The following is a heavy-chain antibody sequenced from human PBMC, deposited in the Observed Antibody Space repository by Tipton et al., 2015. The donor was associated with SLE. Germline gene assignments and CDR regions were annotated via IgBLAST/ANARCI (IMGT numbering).Heavy chain of an antibody. CDR2: LYSTEST. D-gene: IGHD6-13*01. V-gene: IGHV4-39*07. Sequence: TLSLTCTVSGGSIRSRDYYWGWIRQPPGKGLEWVGSLYSTESTYYSPSLKSRLTISVDTSMNQFSLDLSSVTAADTAVYYCARAKAAARVGRRYFVLWSRGSLLTLSS. J-gene: IGHJ2*01. CDR3: ARAKAAARVGRRYFVL. CDR1: GGSIRSRDYY.